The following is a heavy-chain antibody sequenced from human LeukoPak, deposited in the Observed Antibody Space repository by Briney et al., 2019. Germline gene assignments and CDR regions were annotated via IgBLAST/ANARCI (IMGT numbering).Heavy chain of an antibody. D-gene: IGHD1-26*01. CDR1: GGSISSSSYY. CDR2: IYYSGST. CDR3: ARALGKVGATKGAFDI. V-gene: IGHV4-39*07. J-gene: IGHJ3*02. Sequence: SETLSLTCTVSGGSISSSSYYWGWIRQPPGKGLEWIGSIYYSGSTYYNPSLKSRVTISVDTSKNQFSLKLSSVTAADTAVYYCARALGKVGATKGAFDIWGQGTMVTVSS.